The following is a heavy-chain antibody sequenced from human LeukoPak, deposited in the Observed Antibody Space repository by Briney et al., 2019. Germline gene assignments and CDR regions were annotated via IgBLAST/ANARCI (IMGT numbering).Heavy chain of an antibody. CDR3: ARRKDCTNGVSYTHY. V-gene: IGHV4-39*01. D-gene: IGHD2-8*01. CDR2: IYYRGST. Sequence: PSETLSPTCTVSGGSIISSSYYWGWIRQPPGKGLEWIGSIYYRGSTYYNPSLKSRVTITVDMSKNQFSLKLSSVTAADTAVYYCARRKDCTNGVSYTHYWGQRPVVTLSS. J-gene: IGHJ4*02. CDR1: GGSIISSSYY.